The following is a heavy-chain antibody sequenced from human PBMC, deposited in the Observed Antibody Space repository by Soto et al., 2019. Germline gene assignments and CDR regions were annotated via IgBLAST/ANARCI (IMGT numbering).Heavy chain of an antibody. V-gene: IGHV4-4*02. CDR2: IYHSGST. D-gene: IGHD1-26*01. CDR1: GGSISSSNW. J-gene: IGHJ4*02. CDR3: ARGFRGSYRYFDY. Sequence: PSETLSLTCAVSGGSISSSNWWSWVLQPPGKGLEWIGEIYHSGSTNYNPSLKSRVTISVDKSKNQFSLKLSSVTAADTAVYYCARGFRGSYRYFDYWGQGTLVTVSS.